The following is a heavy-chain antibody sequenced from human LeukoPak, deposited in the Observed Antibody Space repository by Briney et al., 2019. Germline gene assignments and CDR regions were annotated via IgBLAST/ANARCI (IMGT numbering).Heavy chain of an antibody. Sequence: ASVKVSCKASGFTFTNYNMHWVRQAPGQGLEWMGIINPSGGSTNYAQNFQARVTMTRDTSTSTVYMELSSLRSEDTAVYYCARVSWILNWFDPWGQGTLVTVSS. V-gene: IGHV1-46*01. J-gene: IGHJ5*02. D-gene: IGHD5-12*01. CDR3: ARVSWILNWFDP. CDR1: GFTFTNYN. CDR2: INPSGGST.